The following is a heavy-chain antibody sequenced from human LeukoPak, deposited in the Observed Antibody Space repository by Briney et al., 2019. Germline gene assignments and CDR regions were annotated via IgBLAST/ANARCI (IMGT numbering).Heavy chain of an antibody. V-gene: IGHV1-69*01. D-gene: IGHD6-19*01. CDR1: GGTFSRYA. CDR2: IIPIFGTA. J-gene: IGHJ6*03. CDR3: ARATGYSSGWYYFRPVEYYMDV. Sequence: GSSVKVSCKASGGTFSRYAMSWVRQAPGQGLEWMGGIIPIFGTASFAQKFQGRVTITADESTGTAYMELSSLRSEDTAVYYCARATGYSSGWYYFRPVEYYMDVWGKGTTVTV.